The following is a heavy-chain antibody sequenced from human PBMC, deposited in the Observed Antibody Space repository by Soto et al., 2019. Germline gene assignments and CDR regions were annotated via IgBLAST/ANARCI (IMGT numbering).Heavy chain of an antibody. CDR1: GGTFSSYA. CDR2: IIPIFGTA. D-gene: IGHD2-21*02. J-gene: IGHJ6*02. Sequence: ASVKVSCKASGGTFSSYAISWVRQAPGQGLEWMGGIIPIFGTANYAQKFQGRVTITADESTSTAYMELSSLRSEDTAVYYCARDVIVVVTATSYGMDVWGQGTTVTVSS. CDR3: ARDVIVVVTATSYGMDV. V-gene: IGHV1-69*13.